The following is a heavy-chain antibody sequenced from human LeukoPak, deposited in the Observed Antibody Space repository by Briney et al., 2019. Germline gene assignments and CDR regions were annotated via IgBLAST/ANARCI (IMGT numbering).Heavy chain of an antibody. CDR1: GGSISSGGYY. Sequence: SETLSLTCTVSGGSISSGGYYWSWIRQHPGKGLEWIGYIYYSGSTYYNPSLKSRVTISVDTSKNQFSLKLSSVTAADTAVYYCAREIYDSSGYYSSYFDYWGQGTLVTVSS. CDR3: AREIYDSSGYYSSYFDY. V-gene: IGHV4-31*03. D-gene: IGHD3-22*01. CDR2: IYYSGST. J-gene: IGHJ4*02.